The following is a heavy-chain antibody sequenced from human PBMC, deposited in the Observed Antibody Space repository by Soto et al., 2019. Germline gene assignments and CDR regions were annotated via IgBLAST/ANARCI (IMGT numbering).Heavy chain of an antibody. Sequence: SGGSMGLARATSGVTFYSSGVHWVRQEPGKGVEWVAVMRYDGSNKYYADSVKGRFTISRDNSKNTLYLQMNSLRAEDTAVYYCARDEYYDSSGPLNFDYWGQGTLVTVSS. J-gene: IGHJ4*02. CDR2: MRYDGSNK. V-gene: IGHV3-33*01. CDR1: GVTFYSSG. D-gene: IGHD3-22*01. CDR3: ARDEYYDSSGPLNFDY.